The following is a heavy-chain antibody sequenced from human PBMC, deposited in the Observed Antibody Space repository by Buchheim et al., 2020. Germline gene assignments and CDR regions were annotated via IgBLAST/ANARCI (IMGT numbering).Heavy chain of an antibody. CDR1: GGSISSGEYY. CDR3: ARESDDTNDYSLDY. CDR2: IDDSGTT. D-gene: IGHD3-22*01. J-gene: IGHJ4*02. Sequence: QVQLQESGPRLVKPSQTLSLTCTVSGGSISSGEYYWTWIRQPPGKGLEWIGYIDDSGTTSSNPSLKSRVTISGDTSKNQFSLKLSSVTAADTAVYYCARESDDTNDYSLDYWGQGTL. V-gene: IGHV4-30-4*01.